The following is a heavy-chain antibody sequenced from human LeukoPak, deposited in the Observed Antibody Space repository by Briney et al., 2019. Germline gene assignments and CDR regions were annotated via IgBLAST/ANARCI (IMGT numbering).Heavy chain of an antibody. CDR3: ARGLTGYSSSWPPKYYYCYGMDV. CDR1: GYTFTGYY. D-gene: IGHD6-13*01. CDR2: INPNSGGT. V-gene: IGHV1-2*04. J-gene: IGHJ6*02. Sequence: GASVKVSCTASGYTFTGYYMHWVRQAPGQGLEWMGWINPNSGGTNYAQKFQGWVTMTRDTSISTAYMELSRLRSDDTAVYYCARGLTGYSSSWPPKYYYCYGMDVWGQGTTVTVSS.